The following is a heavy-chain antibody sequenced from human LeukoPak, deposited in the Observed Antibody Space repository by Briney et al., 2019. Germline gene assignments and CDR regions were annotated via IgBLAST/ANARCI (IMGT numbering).Heavy chain of an antibody. J-gene: IGHJ4*02. CDR2: IYSGGST. CDR3: ARDKGGAHSN. Sequence: GGSLRLSCAASGFTVSSSYMSWGRQAPGKGLEWVSVIYSGGSTYSADSVKGRFTISRDISKNTLYLQMNSLRAEDTAVYYCARDKGGAHSNWGQGTLVTVSS. CDR1: GFTVSSSY. D-gene: IGHD4-17*01. V-gene: IGHV3-66*01.